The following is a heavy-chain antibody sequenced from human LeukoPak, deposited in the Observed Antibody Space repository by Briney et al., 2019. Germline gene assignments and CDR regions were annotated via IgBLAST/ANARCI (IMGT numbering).Heavy chain of an antibody. Sequence: GGSLRLSCAASGFTFSSFAMHWVRQAPGKGLEWVAVMSSDGRKEYYADSVKGRFTISRDNSKSTLFLQMSSLRPEDTAVYYCSRDGDVTGETFYYWGQGTLVTVSS. D-gene: IGHD7-27*01. CDR2: MSSDGRKE. V-gene: IGHV3-30*15. J-gene: IGHJ4*02. CDR1: GFTFSSFA. CDR3: SRDGDVTGETFYY.